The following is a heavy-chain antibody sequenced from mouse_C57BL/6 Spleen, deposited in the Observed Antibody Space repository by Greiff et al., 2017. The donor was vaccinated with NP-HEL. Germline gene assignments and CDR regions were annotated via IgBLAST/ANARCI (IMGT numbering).Heavy chain of an antibody. CDR2: ISSGGSYT. V-gene: IGHV5-6*01. CDR3: AREGDGNYVFFDY. CDR1: GFTFSSYG. Sequence: EVHLVESGGDLVKPGGSLKLSCAASGFTFSSYGMSWVRQTPDKRLEWVATISSGGSYTYYPDSVKGRFTISRDNAKNTLYLQMSSLKSEDTAMYYCAREGDGNYVFFDYWGQGTTLTVSS. D-gene: IGHD2-1*01. J-gene: IGHJ2*01.